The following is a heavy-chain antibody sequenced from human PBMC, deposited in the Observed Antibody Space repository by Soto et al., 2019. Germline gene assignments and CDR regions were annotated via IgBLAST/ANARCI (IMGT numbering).Heavy chain of an antibody. D-gene: IGHD3-10*01. Sequence: QVQLVESGGGVVQPGRSLRLSCAASGFTFSSYGMHWVRQAPGKGLEWVAVISYDGSNKYYADSVKGRFTISRDNSKNTLYLKMNSLRAEDTAVYYCLAYYYGSGSLRGLDYWGQGTLVTVSS. CDR1: GFTFSSYG. CDR2: ISYDGSNK. J-gene: IGHJ4*02. CDR3: LAYYYGSGSLRGLDY. V-gene: IGHV3-30*03.